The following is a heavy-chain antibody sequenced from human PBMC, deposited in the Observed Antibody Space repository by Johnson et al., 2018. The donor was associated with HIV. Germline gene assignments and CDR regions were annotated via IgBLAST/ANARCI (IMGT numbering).Heavy chain of an antibody. CDR1: GFTFDDYA. CDR3: ARARYGDLLNLDAFDI. D-gene: IGHD4-17*01. CDR2: ISWNSGSI. V-gene: IGHV3-9*01. Sequence: VQLVESGGGLVQPGRSLRLSCAASGFTFDDYAMHWVRQAPGKGLEWVSGISWNSGSIGYADSVKGRFTISRDNAKNSLYLQMNSLRAEDTALYYCARARYGDLLNLDAFDIWGQGTMVTVSS. J-gene: IGHJ3*02.